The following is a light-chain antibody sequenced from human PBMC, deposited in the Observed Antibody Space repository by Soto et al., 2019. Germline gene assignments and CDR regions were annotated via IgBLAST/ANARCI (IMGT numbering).Light chain of an antibody. CDR2: GAS. V-gene: IGKV3-20*01. Sequence: EIVLTQSPGTLSLSPGERATLSCRASQSVSSTYIAWYQQKPCQAPRVLIYGASSRATGIPDRFSGSGSGTDFTLTISRLEPEDFAVYFCQQYGRSPPFTFGQGTKVEIK. J-gene: IGKJ2*01. CDR1: QSVSSTY. CDR3: QQYGRSPPFT.